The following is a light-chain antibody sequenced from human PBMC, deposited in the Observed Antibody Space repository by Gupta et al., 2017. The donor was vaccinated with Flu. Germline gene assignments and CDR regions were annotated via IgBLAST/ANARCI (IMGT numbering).Light chain of an antibody. Sequence: QSVLTQPPSVSAAPGQKVTISCSGRNSNIMNNYVSWYQHLPGTAPKLRIYENDKRPSGIPDRFSGSKSGTSATLAIXGXQTGDGXAYYYGEWDSSLNAEVFGTGTKLTVL. CDR1: NSNIMNNY. V-gene: IGLV1-51*02. J-gene: IGLJ1*01. CDR2: END. CDR3: GEWDSSLNAEV.